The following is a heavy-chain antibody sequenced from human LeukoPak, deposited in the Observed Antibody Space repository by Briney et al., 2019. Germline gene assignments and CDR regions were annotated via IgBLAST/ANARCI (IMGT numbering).Heavy chain of an antibody. J-gene: IGHJ4*02. D-gene: IGHD3-10*01. CDR1: GGSISSGDYY. V-gene: IGHV4-30-4*01. Sequence: PSETLSLTCTVSGGSISSGDYYWSWIRQPPGKGLEWIGYIYYSGSTYYNPSLKSRVTISVDTSKNQFSLKLSSVTAADTAVYYCARAGSRDHYDYWGQGILVTVSS. CDR3: ARAGSRDHYDY. CDR2: IYYSGST.